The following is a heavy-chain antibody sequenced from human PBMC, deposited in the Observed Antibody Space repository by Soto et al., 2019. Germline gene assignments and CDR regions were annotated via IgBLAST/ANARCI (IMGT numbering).Heavy chain of an antibody. V-gene: IGHV2-5*01. J-gene: IGHJ4*02. CDR1: GFSLSTSGVG. CDR3: AHRALGGIAVSYYFDY. CDR2: IYWNDDK. Sequence: QITLKESGPTLVNPTQTLTLTCTFSGFSLSTSGVGVGWIRQPPGKALEWLALIYWNDDKRYSPSLKSRLTITKDTSKNQVVLTMTNMDPVDTATYYCAHRALGGIAVSYYFDYWGQGTLVTVSS. D-gene: IGHD6-19*01.